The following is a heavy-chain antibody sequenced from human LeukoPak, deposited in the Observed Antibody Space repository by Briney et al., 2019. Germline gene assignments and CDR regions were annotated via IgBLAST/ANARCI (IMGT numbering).Heavy chain of an antibody. J-gene: IGHJ5*02. CDR1: GGSISSGGYY. CDR2: IYYSGST. V-gene: IGHV4-31*03. Sequence: SETLSLTCTVSGGSISSGGYYWSWIRQHPGKGLEWIGYIYYSGSTYSNPSLKSRVTISVDTSKNQFSLKLSSVTAADTAVYYCARGEIANWFDPWGQGTLVTVSS. D-gene: IGHD5-24*01. CDR3: ARGEIANWFDP.